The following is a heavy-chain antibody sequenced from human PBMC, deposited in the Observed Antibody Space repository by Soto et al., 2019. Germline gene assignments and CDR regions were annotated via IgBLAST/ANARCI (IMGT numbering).Heavy chain of an antibody. J-gene: IGHJ4*02. CDR3: AHRRPLKRGWNWYFDY. V-gene: IGHV2-5*02. CDR2: IYWDDDK. D-gene: IGHD1-7*01. Sequence: SGPTLVKPTQTLTLTCTFSGFSLSTSGVGVGWIRQPPGKALEWLALIYWDDDKRYSPSLKSRLTITKDTSKNQVVLTMTNMDPVDTATYYCAHRRPLKRGWNWYFDYWGQGTLVTVSS. CDR1: GFSLSTSGVG.